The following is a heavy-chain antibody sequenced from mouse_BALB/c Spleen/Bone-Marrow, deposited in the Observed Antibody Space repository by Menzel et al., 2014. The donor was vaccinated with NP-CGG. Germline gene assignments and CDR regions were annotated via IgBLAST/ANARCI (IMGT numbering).Heavy chain of an antibody. J-gene: IGHJ4*01. CDR2: IRNKENGYTT. CDR1: GFTFTDYY. Sequence: EVHLVESGGGLVQPGGSLRLSCATSGFTFTDYYMSWVRQPPGKALEWLGSIRNKENGYTTEYSASVKGRFTISRDNSQSILYLQMNTLRTEDSATYYCARAFTAINAMDYWGQGTSVTVSS. D-gene: IGHD1-1*01. CDR3: ARAFTAINAMDY. V-gene: IGHV7-3*02.